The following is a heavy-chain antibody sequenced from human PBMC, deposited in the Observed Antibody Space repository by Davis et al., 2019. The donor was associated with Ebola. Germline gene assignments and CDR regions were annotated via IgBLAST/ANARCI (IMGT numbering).Heavy chain of an antibody. CDR3: AKNHWKGIAVAGIDY. D-gene: IGHD6-19*01. CDR1: GFTFSSYW. J-gene: IGHJ4*02. CDR2: ISGSGGST. V-gene: IGHV3-23*01. Sequence: GESLKISCAASGFTFSSYWMSWVRQAPGKGLEWVSAISGSGGSTYYADSVKGRFTISRDNSKNTLYLQMNSLRAEDTAVYYCAKNHWKGIAVAGIDYWGQGTLVTVSS.